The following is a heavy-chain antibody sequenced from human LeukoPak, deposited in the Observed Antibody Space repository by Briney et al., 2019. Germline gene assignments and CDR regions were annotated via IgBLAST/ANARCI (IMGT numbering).Heavy chain of an antibody. D-gene: IGHD3-16*01. Sequence: GGSLRLSCAAYGFTFSSYGMHWVRQAPGKGLEWVAVIWYDGSNKYYADSVKGRFTISRDNSKNTLYLQMNSVRAEDTAVYYCARGPRWGVGGVMNYWGQGTLVTVSS. J-gene: IGHJ4*02. CDR3: ARGPRWGVGGVMNY. CDR1: GFTFSSYG. CDR2: IWYDGSNK. V-gene: IGHV3-33*01.